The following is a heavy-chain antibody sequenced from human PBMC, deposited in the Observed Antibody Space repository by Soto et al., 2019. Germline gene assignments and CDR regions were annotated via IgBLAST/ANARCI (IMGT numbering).Heavy chain of an antibody. J-gene: IGHJ2*01. V-gene: IGHV3-30-3*01. Sequence: QEQLVESGGGVVQPGRSLRLSCAASGFALTPYAMHWVRQAPGKGLEWVAIISYDGSYRSYGDSVKGRFTISRDNSENSLYLQMDTVRSDDTAVYYCACYWDRGGGSYLWTFDLWGRGTLVTVSS. CDR2: ISYDGSYR. D-gene: IGHD1-26*01. CDR3: ACYWDRGGGSYLWTFDL. CDR1: GFALTPYA.